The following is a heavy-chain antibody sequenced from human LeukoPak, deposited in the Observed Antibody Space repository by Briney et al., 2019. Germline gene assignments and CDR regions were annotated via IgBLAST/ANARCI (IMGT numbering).Heavy chain of an antibody. CDR1: GGSVTSTNSY. V-gene: IGHV4-39*07. J-gene: IGHJ4*02. CDR3: ARSRRWLQPYYFDY. Sequence: PSETLSLTCVVSGGSVTSTNSYWGWLRQPPGKGLEWIASIHYSGGTYYNPSLKSRVTMSLDTSKNQFSLKLSSVTAADTAVYYCARSRRWLQPYYFDYWGQGTLVTVSS. CDR2: IHYSGGT. D-gene: IGHD5-24*01.